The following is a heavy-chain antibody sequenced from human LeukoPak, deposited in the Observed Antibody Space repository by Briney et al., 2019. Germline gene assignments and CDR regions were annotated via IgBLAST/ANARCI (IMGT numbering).Heavy chain of an antibody. CDR3: ARGLDNWNVYIFDY. Sequence: SETLSLTCAVYGGSFSAYYWTWIRQPPGKGLEWIAEINHSGSTNYNPSLKSRVTISVDTSKNQFSLKLSSVTAADTAVYYCARGLDNWNVYIFDYWGLGTLVTVSS. V-gene: IGHV4-34*01. CDR1: GGSFSAYY. J-gene: IGHJ4*02. CDR2: INHSGST. D-gene: IGHD1-20*01.